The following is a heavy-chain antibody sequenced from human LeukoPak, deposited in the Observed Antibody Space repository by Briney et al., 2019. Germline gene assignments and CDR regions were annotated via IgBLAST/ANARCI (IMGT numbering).Heavy chain of an antibody. Sequence: GGSLRLSCAASGFVFSGYGMHWVRQAPGKGLEWVTYIAYDGSDKFYADSVRGRFTISRDNSKNTLYVQMNSLRVEDKAMYYFVAIAVAGQFYWGQGTLVTVSS. CDR2: IAYDGSDK. CDR3: VAIAVAGQFY. D-gene: IGHD6-19*01. V-gene: IGHV3-30*02. CDR1: GFVFSGYG. J-gene: IGHJ4*02.